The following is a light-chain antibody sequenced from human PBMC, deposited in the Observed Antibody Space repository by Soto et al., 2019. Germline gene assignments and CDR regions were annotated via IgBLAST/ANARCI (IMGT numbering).Light chain of an antibody. CDR3: QQYGSSGT. CDR2: GAS. V-gene: IGKV3-15*01. CDR1: QGVSSN. J-gene: IGKJ1*01. Sequence: EIVMTQSPATLSVSPGGRATLSCRASQGVSSNLAWYQQKPGQAPRLLIDGASTRATGIPARFSGSGSGTEFTLSISSLEPEDFAVYYCQQYGSSGTFGQGTRWIS.